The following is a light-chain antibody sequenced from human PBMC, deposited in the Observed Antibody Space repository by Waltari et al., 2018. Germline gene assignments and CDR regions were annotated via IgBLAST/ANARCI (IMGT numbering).Light chain of an antibody. J-gene: IGLJ2*01. CDR3: QSYDDSSVV. CDR2: EDN. Sequence: NFMLTQPHSVSESPGKTVTIPCTRSSGSIATKYVQWYQQRPGSAPTTVIYEDNQRPSGVPLRFSGSISRSSNSASLTISGLKPEDEADYYCQSYDDSSVVFGGGTKLTVL. CDR1: SGSIATKY. V-gene: IGLV6-57*04.